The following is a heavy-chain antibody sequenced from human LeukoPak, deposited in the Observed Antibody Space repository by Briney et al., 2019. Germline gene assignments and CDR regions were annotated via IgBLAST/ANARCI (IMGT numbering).Heavy chain of an antibody. CDR3: ARRFLEWDDQGPYFDY. D-gene: IGHD3-3*01. CDR2: IYPGDSDT. V-gene: IGHV5-51*01. CDR1: GYSFTSYW. Sequence: GESLKISCKGSGYSFTSYWIGWVRQMPGKGLEWMGIIYPGDSDTRYSPSFQGQVTISADKSFSTAYLQWSSLKASDTAMYYCARRFLEWDDQGPYFDYWGQGTLVTVSS. J-gene: IGHJ4*02.